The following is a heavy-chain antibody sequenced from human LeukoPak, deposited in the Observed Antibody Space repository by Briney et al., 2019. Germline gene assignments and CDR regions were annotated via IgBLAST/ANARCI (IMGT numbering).Heavy chain of an antibody. CDR1: GYTFNSNW. CDR2: IYPGDSDT. J-gene: IGHJ4*02. V-gene: IGHV5-51*01. D-gene: IGHD1-26*01. CDR3: ARHQIVGATRSPFDY. Sequence: PGESLKISCKGSGYTFNSNWIGWVRQMPGKGLEWMGVIYPGDSDTRYSPSFQGQVTISADKSISTAYLQWSSLKASDTAMYYCARHQIVGATRSPFDYWGQGTLVTVSS.